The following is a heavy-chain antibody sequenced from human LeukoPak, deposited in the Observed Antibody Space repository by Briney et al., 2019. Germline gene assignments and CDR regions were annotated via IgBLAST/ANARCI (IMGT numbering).Heavy chain of an antibody. CDR2: IYYNGST. CDR3: ARHYDLGHTWFDP. D-gene: IGHD3-3*01. J-gene: IGHJ5*02. CDR1: GGSISSGDYY. Sequence: SETLSLTCTVSGGSISSGDYYWSWIRQPPGKGLEWIGYIYYNGSTYYNPSLKSRVTISVDTSKNQFSLKLSSVTAADTAVYYCARHYDLGHTWFDPWGQGTLVTVSS. V-gene: IGHV4-30-4*01.